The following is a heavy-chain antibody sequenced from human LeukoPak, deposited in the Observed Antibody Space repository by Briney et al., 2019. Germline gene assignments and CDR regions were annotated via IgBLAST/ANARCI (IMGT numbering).Heavy chain of an antibody. CDR2: IRYDGSNK. J-gene: IGHJ4*02. CDR3: ANNRDWLFDY. V-gene: IGHV3-30*02. D-gene: IGHD3/OR15-3a*01. CDR1: GFTFSSYD. Sequence: GGSLRLSCAASGFTFSSYDIHWVRQAPGRGLEWVAFIRYDGSNKYYADSVRGRFTISRDNSKNTLYLQMNSLRAEDTAVYFYANNRDWLFDYWGQGTLVTVSS.